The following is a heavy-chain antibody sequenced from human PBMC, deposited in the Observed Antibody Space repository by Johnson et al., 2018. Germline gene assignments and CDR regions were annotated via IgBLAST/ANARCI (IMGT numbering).Heavy chain of an antibody. CDR1: GFTFSSYG. CDR3: SKSGAVAGTFWGSGYYYYMDV. CDR2: IYYDGSNK. Sequence: QVQLVESGGGVVQXGRSLRLXCAASGFTFSSYGMHWVRQAPGKGMVWVAVIYYDGSNKYNADSVKGRCTISRDNSKKPRYLKMNSLRAEDTAGYYCSKSGAVAGTFWGSGYYYYMDVWGKGTTVTVSS. D-gene: IGHD6-19*01. J-gene: IGHJ6*03. V-gene: IGHV3-30*18.